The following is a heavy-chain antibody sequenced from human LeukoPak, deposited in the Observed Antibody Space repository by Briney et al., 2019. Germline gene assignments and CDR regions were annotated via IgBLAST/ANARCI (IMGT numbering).Heavy chain of an antibody. CDR3: TRGDRGYAESLY. CDR1: GFSFREHW. D-gene: IGHD5-12*01. CDR2: IKEDGNED. Sequence: PGGSLRLSCPVSGFSFREHWMSWVRQAPGKGLEWVGNIKEDGNEDYYVVSVEGRFVIFRHNAKNSLYLQMHSLRAEDTAVYYCTRGDRGYAESLYWGRGALVTVSS. J-gene: IGHJ4*02. V-gene: IGHV3-7*02.